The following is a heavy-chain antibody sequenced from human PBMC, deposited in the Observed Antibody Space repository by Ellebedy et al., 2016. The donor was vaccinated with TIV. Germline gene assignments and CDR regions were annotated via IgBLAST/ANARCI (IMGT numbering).Heavy chain of an antibody. CDR2: TNAGNGNT. CDR3: ARDFAVAGTYYYYGMDV. CDR1: GYTFSSYA. J-gene: IGHJ6*02. V-gene: IGHV1-3*01. Sequence: AASVKVSCKASGYTFSSYAMHWVRQAPGQRLEWMGWTNAGNGNTRYSQKFQGRVTMTTDTSTSTAYMELRSLRSDDTAVYYCARDFAVAGTYYYYGMDVWGQGTTVTVSS. D-gene: IGHD6-19*01.